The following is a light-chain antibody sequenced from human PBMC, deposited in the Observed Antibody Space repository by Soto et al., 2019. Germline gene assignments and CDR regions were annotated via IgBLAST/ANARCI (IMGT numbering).Light chain of an antibody. CDR2: VAS. CDR1: QGIDNW. Sequence: DIHKTQSPSSVSASVGEGVTITCRASQGIDNWLAWYQQKPGKAPKLLIYVASNLQSGVPSRFSGSGSGTEFTLTIISLQPEDFATYYCQQANSCPLTFGGGTKVDI. CDR3: QQANSCPLT. V-gene: IGKV1-12*01. J-gene: IGKJ4*01.